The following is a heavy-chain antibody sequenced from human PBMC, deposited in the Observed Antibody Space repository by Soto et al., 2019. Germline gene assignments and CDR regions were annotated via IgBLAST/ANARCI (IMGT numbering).Heavy chain of an antibody. J-gene: IGHJ6*02. Sequence: SETLSLTCAVYGGSFSGYYWSWIRQPPGKGLEWIGEINHSGSTNYNPSLKSRVTISVDTSKNQFSLKLSSVTAADTAVYYCARFMGGSYYYYYGMDVWGQGTTVTVSS. CDR3: ARFMGGSYYYYYGMDV. D-gene: IGHD1-26*01. CDR1: GGSFSGYY. V-gene: IGHV4-34*01. CDR2: INHSGST.